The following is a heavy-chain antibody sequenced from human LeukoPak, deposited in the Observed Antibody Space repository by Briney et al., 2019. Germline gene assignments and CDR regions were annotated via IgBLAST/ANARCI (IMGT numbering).Heavy chain of an antibody. CDR3: AKQMVERPHYYYMDV. V-gene: IGHV3-30*02. D-gene: IGHD2-15*01. J-gene: IGHJ6*03. CDR1: GFIFSSFG. Sequence: GGSLRLSCAASGFIFSSFGMHWVRQARGKGLEWVAFIQDDESNKFYADSVKGRFTISRDNSKNTLFLQMNSLRPEDTALYYCAKQMVERPHYYYMDVWGKGTTVTVSS. CDR2: IQDDESNK.